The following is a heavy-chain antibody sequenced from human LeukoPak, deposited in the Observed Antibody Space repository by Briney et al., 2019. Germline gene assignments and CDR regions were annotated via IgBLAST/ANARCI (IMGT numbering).Heavy chain of an antibody. J-gene: IGHJ5*02. CDR3: GRDRVRWFYP. V-gene: IGHV1-2*02. CDR2: INPNSGGT. Sequence: GASVKVSCKASAYTFTGYYMHWVRQAPGQGPEWMGWINPNSGGTNYAQKCQGRGTMTRDTSISTAYMKLSRLRSDDTAVYYCGRDRVRWFYPWDQGTLVTVSS. CDR1: AYTFTGYY.